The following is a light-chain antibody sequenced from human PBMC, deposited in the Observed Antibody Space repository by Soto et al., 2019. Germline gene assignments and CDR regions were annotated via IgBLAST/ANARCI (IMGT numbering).Light chain of an antibody. Sequence: QSALTQPASVSGSPGQSITISCTGTSSDVGAYNYVSWFQQHPGKAPKIMIYDVSNRPSGVSNRFSGSKSDNTASLTISGPQAEDEADYYCTPYTTTNTLALGGGTKLTVL. J-gene: IGLJ2*01. V-gene: IGLV2-14*01. CDR2: DVS. CDR3: TPYTTTNTLA. CDR1: SSDVGAYNY.